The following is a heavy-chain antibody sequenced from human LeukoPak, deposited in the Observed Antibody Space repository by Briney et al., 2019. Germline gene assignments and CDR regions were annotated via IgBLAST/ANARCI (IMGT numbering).Heavy chain of an antibody. CDR1: GGSISSYY. Sequence: SETLSLTCSVSGGSISSYYWSWIRQPPGKGLEWIGYIYYSGRTNYNPSLKSRVTISVDTSKNQFSLTLSSVTAADTAVYYCARGQKYRNGYTVNELGSGYFDYWGQGTLVTVSS. CDR2: IYYSGRT. V-gene: IGHV4-59*01. D-gene: IGHD5-18*01. CDR3: ARGQKYRNGYTVNELGSGYFDY. J-gene: IGHJ4*02.